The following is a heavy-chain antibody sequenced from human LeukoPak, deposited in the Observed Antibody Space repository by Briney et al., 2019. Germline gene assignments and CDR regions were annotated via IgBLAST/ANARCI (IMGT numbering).Heavy chain of an antibody. CDR1: GGSFSAFF. J-gene: IGHJ3*02. V-gene: IGHV4-34*12. CDR2: VVHSGSA. Sequence: SETLSLTCAVSGGSFSAFFWRWIRQPPGKRLEWIGDVVHSGSADYNPSLKSRVTVSADPSKTQFSLKLTSVTAADTAVYYCATRGDYSDTSGNSYDALDIWGQGTMVTVSS. D-gene: IGHD3-22*01. CDR3: ATRGDYSDTSGNSYDALDI.